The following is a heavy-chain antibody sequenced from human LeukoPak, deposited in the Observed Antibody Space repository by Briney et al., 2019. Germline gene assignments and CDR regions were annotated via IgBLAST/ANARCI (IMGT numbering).Heavy chain of an antibody. V-gene: IGHV4-34*01. J-gene: IGHJ4*02. D-gene: IGHD2-2*01. CDR1: GGSFSGYY. CDR3: ARRGVVPAARRQFDY. CDR2: IHYSGST. Sequence: SETLSLTCAVYGGSFSGYYWSWIRQPPGKGLEWIGLIHYSGSTTYNPSLKSRVTISVDTSKNQFSLKLSSVTAADTAVYYCARRGVVPAARRQFDYWGQGTLVTVSS.